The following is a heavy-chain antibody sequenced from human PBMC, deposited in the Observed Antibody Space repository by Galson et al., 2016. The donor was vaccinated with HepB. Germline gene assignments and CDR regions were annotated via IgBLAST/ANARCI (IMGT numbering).Heavy chain of an antibody. J-gene: IGHJ6*02. CDR2: LTTDGIIG. CDR1: GFPFSAYW. V-gene: IGHV3-74*01. Sequence: SLRLSCAATGFPFSAYWMQWVRQVPGKGLVWVSRLTTDGIIGYADSVMGRFTIPRDNAKNTLYLHMDSLRAEDTAVYYCARENHYVLDVWGQGTTVTVSS. D-gene: IGHD1-14*01. CDR3: ARENHYVLDV.